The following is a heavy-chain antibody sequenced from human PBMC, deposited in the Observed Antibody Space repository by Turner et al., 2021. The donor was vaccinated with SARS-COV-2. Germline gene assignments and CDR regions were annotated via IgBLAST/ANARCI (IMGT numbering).Heavy chain of an antibody. D-gene: IGHD3-3*01. CDR2: IYQSGMT. CDR1: GLSFTSYGFY. V-gene: IGHV4-39*01. Sequence: QVLLHESVPGLVKPSETLSLPCTFSGLSFTSYGFYWGWIRQPPGTGLEWMGSIYQSGMTYYNRFLTGRVAMSVDTSKSQFSLKLASATASDTAVYYCARTYYDFWSGYYGTPGYFDYWGQGTLVTVSS. CDR3: ARTYYDFWSGYYGTPGYFDY. J-gene: IGHJ4*02.